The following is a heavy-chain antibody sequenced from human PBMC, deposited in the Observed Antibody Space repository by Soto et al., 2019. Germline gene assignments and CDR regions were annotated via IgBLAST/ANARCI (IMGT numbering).Heavy chain of an antibody. Sequence: SETRSLTCTVSGGSISSGGYYWSWIRQHPGKGLEWIGYIYYSGSTYYNPSLKSRVTISVDTSKNQFSLKLSSVTAADTAVYYCARAPGYCISTSCYVYYYGMDVWGQGTTVTVSS. CDR2: IYYSGST. CDR3: ARAPGYCISTSCYVYYYGMDV. CDR1: GGSISSGGYY. V-gene: IGHV4-31*03. D-gene: IGHD2-2*01. J-gene: IGHJ6*02.